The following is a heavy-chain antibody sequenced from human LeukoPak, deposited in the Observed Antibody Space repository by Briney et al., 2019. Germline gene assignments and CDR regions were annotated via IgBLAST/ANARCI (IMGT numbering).Heavy chain of an antibody. J-gene: IGHJ4*02. V-gene: IGHV3-30*04. CDR3: ARVERRGYYYDSSGYPAGY. CDR2: ISYDGSNK. Sequence: GGSLRLSCAASGFTFSSYAMHWVRQAPGKGLEWVAVISYDGSNKYYADSVKGRFTISRDNSKNTLYLQMNSLRAEDTAVYYCARVERRGYYYDSSGYPAGYWGQGTLVTVSS. D-gene: IGHD3-22*01. CDR1: GFTFSSYA.